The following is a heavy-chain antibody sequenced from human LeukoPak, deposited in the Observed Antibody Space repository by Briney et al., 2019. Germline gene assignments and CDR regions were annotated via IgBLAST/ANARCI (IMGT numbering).Heavy chain of an antibody. Sequence: PGGSLRLSCAAAGVTFSSYGMHWGRQAPGKGLEWVAFIRYDGSNKYYADSVKGRFTISRDNSKNTLYLQMNSLRAEVTAVYYCAKDICGGNCYPNGGYWGRGTLVIVSS. J-gene: IGHJ4*02. CDR3: AKDICGGNCYPNGGY. V-gene: IGHV3-30*02. D-gene: IGHD2-21*01. CDR1: GVTFSSYG. CDR2: IRYDGSNK.